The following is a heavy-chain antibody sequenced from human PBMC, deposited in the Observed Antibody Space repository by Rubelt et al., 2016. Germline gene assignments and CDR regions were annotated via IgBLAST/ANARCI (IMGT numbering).Heavy chain of an antibody. CDR2: IYYSGST. D-gene: IGHD6-13*01. V-gene: IGHV4-59*04. CDR3: ATDSSSWSFDY. Sequence: QVQLQESGPGLVKPSETLSLTCTVSGGSIHSYYWSWIRQPPGKGLEWIGYIYYSGSTYYNPPLKGRVTMSVDTSKNQFSLRLSSVTAADTAVFYCATDSSSWSFDYWGQGTLVTVSS. J-gene: IGHJ4*02. CDR1: GGSIHSYY.